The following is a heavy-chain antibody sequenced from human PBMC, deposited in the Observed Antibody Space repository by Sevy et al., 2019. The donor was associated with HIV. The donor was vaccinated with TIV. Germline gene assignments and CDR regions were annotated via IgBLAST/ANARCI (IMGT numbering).Heavy chain of an antibody. D-gene: IGHD6-19*01. J-gene: IGHJ4*01. CDR3: ARPDLSGWYFDF. V-gene: IGHV3-48*01. CDR1: GFTFSSYS. Sequence: GGSLRLSCVASGFTFSSYSMNWVRQAPGKGLEWVSYISSSSDSSRTLYYADSVKGWFSISRDNAKNSVHLQMTSLRVEDTAGYYCARPDLSGWYFDFWGHGTLVTVSS. CDR2: ISSSSDSSRTL.